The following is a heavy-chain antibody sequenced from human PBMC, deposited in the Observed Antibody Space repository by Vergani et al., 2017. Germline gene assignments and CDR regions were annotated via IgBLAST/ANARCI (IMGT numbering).Heavy chain of an antibody. Sequence: EVQLVQSGAEVKKPGESLKISCKGSGYSFTSYWIGWVRQMPGKGLGWMGIIYPGDSDTRYSPSFQGQVTISADKSISTAYLQWSSLKASDTAMYYCARLNTMVRGAYLLRGWFDPWGQGTLVTVSS. V-gene: IGHV5-51*01. CDR1: GYSFTSYW. CDR2: IYPGDSDT. D-gene: IGHD3-10*01. J-gene: IGHJ5*02. CDR3: ARLNTMVRGAYLLRGWFDP.